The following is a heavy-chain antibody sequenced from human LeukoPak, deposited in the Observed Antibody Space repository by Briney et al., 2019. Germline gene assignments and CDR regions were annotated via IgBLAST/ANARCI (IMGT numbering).Heavy chain of an antibody. D-gene: IGHD1-26*01. CDR3: ARDAGDYFDY. CDR1: GGSVNSDSYH. J-gene: IGHJ4*02. Sequence: SETLSLTCTVSGGSVNSDSYHWSWIRQPPGKGLEWIGYIHYSGSTIQKPSLKSRVTISVDTSRNQSSLKLTSVTAADTAVYYCARDAGDYFDYWGQGTLVTVSS. V-gene: IGHV4-61*01. CDR2: IHYSGST.